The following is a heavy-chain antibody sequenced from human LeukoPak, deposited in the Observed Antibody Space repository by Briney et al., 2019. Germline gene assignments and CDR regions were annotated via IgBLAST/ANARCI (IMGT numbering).Heavy chain of an antibody. CDR3: ARVINDFWSGMDV. V-gene: IGHV3-48*04. J-gene: IGHJ6*02. CDR1: GFTFNTYT. CDR2: ISGSSGII. Sequence: GGSLGLSCAASGFTFNTYTMNWVRQAPGKGLEWVSYISGSSGIIDYADSVKGRFTISRDNAKNSLYLQMNSLRAEDTAVYYCARVINDFWSGMDVWGQGTTVTVSS. D-gene: IGHD3-3*01.